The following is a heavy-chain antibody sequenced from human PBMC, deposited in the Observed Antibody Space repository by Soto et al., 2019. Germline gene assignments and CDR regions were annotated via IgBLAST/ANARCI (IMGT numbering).Heavy chain of an antibody. V-gene: IGHV3-30*02. CDR2: IWYDGSNK. Sequence: GGSLRLSCAASGFTFISYGMHWVRQAPGKGLEWVAVIWYDGSNKYYADSVKGRFTISRDNSKNTLYLQMNSLRAEDTAVYYCAKDSAHYGMDVWGQGTTVTVSS. D-gene: IGHD1-26*01. CDR1: GFTFISYG. J-gene: IGHJ6*02. CDR3: AKDSAHYGMDV.